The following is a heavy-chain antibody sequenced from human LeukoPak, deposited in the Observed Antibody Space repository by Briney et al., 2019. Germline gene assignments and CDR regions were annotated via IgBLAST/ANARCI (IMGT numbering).Heavy chain of an antibody. CDR2: ISYDGSNK. CDR1: GFTFSSYA. V-gene: IGHV3-30*04. J-gene: IGHJ4*02. Sequence: GGSLRLSCAASGFTFSSYAMHWVRQAPGKGLEWVAVISYDGSNKYYADSVKGRFTISRDNSKNTLYLQMNSLRAEDTAVYYCARDHNADYAAWIYYFDYWGQGTLVTVSS. CDR3: ARDHNADYAAWIYYFDY. D-gene: IGHD4-17*01.